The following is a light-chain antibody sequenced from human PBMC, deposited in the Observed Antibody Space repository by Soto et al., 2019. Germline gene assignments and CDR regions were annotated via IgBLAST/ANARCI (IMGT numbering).Light chain of an antibody. CDR1: SSDVGAYNY. V-gene: IGLV2-11*01. CDR3: CSYAGSYTWV. J-gene: IGLJ3*02. CDR2: DVS. Sequence: QSALTQPRSVSGSPGQSVTISCTGTSSDVGAYNYVSWYQQHPGKAPKVTIYDVSKRSSGVPDRFSGSKSGNTASLTISGLQAEDEADYYCCSYAGSYTWVFGGGTKLTVL.